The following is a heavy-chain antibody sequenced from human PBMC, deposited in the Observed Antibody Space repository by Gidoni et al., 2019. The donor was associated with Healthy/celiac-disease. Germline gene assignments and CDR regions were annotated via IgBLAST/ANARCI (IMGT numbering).Heavy chain of an antibody. Sequence: EVQLVESGGGLVQPGGSLRLSCAASGFTFSSYEMNWVRQAPGKGLEWVSYISSSGSTIYYADSVKGRFTISRDNAKNSLYLQMNSLRAEDTAVYYCARASVDTAMDRWYYFDYWGQGTLVTVSS. CDR3: ARASVDTAMDRWYYFDY. CDR1: GFTFSSYE. J-gene: IGHJ4*02. D-gene: IGHD5-18*01. CDR2: ISSSGSTI. V-gene: IGHV3-48*03.